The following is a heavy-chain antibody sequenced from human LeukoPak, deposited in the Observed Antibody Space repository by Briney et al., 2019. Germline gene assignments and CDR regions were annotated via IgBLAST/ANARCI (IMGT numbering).Heavy chain of an antibody. J-gene: IGHJ4*02. Sequence: PSETLSLTCTVSGGSISSSSYYWGWIRQPPGKGLEWIGSIYYSGSTYYNPSLKSRVTISVDTSKNQFSLKLSSVTAADTAVYYCATQRKGWLQLRDYWGQGTLVTVSS. CDR2: IYYSGST. CDR3: ATQRKGWLQLRDY. D-gene: IGHD5-24*01. V-gene: IGHV4-39*01. CDR1: GGSISSSSYY.